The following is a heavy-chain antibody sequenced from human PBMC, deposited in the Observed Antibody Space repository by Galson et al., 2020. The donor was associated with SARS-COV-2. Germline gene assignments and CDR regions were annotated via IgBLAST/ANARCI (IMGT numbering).Heavy chain of an antibody. J-gene: IGHJ4*02. V-gene: IGHV6-1*01. CDR2: TYYRSNWYH. D-gene: IGHD5-18*01. Sequence: SQTLSLTCAISGDSVSSNSAAWHWIRQSSSRGLEWLGRTYYRSNWYHDYSYSVSVKSRITINPDTSKNQFSLQLNSVTPEDTAVYYCAREMTDLVNFDYWGQGTLVTVS. CDR1: GDSVSSNSAA. CDR3: AREMTDLVNFDY.